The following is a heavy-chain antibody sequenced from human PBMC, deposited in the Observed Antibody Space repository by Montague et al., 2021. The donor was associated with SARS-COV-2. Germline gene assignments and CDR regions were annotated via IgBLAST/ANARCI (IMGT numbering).Heavy chain of an antibody. D-gene: IGHD1-14*01. V-gene: IGHV4-59*01. J-gene: IGHJ5*01. CDR3: ASLDRNWFDS. CDR2: IYYTGTS. CDR1: GASISSYY. Sequence: SETLSLTCNVSGASISSYYWSWIRQPPGRGLEWIGYIYYTGTSRSNPSLQSRVTMSVDTSKNQFSLTVRSVTAADTAVYHCASLDRNWFDSWGQGTLVTVSS.